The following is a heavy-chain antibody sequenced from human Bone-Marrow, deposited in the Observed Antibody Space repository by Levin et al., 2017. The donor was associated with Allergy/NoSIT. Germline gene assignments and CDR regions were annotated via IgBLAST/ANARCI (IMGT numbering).Heavy chain of an antibody. J-gene: IGHJ4*02. CDR1: GFTFSTYW. Sequence: PGESLKISCATSGFTFSTYWMSWVRQAPGKGLEWVANIKEDGSEKYYADSVKGRFTISRDNAKNSLYLQMNSLRAEDTAVYYCARNCGGDCWAYWGQGTLVTVSS. V-gene: IGHV3-7*01. CDR3: ARNCGGDCWAY. D-gene: IGHD2-21*02. CDR2: IKEDGSEK.